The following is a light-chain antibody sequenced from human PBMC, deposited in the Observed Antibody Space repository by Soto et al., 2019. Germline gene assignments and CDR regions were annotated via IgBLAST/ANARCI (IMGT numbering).Light chain of an antibody. CDR3: QQSYSTSIT. CDR2: AAS. Sequence: MQITQSPTSLSTCLGHSATTTCRASQSISSYLNWYQQKPGKAPKLLIYAASSLQSGVPSRFSGSGSGTDFTLTISSLQPEDFATYYCQQSYSTSITFGQGTRLEIK. CDR1: QSISSY. J-gene: IGKJ5*01. V-gene: IGKV1-39*01.